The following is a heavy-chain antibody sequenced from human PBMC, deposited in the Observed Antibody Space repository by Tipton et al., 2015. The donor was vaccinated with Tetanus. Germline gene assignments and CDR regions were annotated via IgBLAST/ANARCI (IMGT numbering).Heavy chain of an antibody. CDR3: ARGSGELSFARAGFDY. D-gene: IGHD3-16*02. CDR1: GGSISSSNW. Sequence: TLSLTCAVSGGSISSSNWWSWVRQPPGKGLEWIGEIYHSGSTNYNPSLKSRVTISVDTSKNQFSLKLSSVTAADTAVYYCARGSGELSFARAGFDYWGQGTLVTVSS. J-gene: IGHJ4*02. CDR2: IYHSGST. V-gene: IGHV4-4*02.